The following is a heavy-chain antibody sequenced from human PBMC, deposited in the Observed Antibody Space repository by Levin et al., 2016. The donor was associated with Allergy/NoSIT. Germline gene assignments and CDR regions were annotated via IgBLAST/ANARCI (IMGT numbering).Heavy chain of an antibody. Sequence: SETLSLTCAVSGGSISSNNYWSWVRQPPGKGLEWIGEVYHSGPTNYNPSLKSRVTMLVDKSKNQFSLRLSSVTAADTAVYYCARQTTVTTYYYGMDVWGQGTTVIVSS. CDR3: ARQTTVTTYYYGMDV. CDR1: GGSISSNNY. V-gene: IGHV4-4*02. CDR2: VYHSGPT. D-gene: IGHD4-17*01. J-gene: IGHJ6*02.